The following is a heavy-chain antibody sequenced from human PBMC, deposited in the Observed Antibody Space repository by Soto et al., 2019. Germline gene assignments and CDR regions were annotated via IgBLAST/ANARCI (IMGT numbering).Heavy chain of an antibody. J-gene: IGHJ4*02. V-gene: IGHV1-3*05. CDR1: GYTFSNFA. CDR2: INRGNGNT. D-gene: IGHD1-1*01. Sequence: QVQLVQSGAEEKKPGASVKVSCMASGYTFSNFAMQWVRQAPGQRLEWMGWINRGNGNTEYSQKFQGRVTITRDTSASSVYMELSSLTSEDTAVYYCARSSTVDTTAGGTHFDYWGQGTLVTVSS. CDR3: ARSSTVDTTAGGTHFDY.